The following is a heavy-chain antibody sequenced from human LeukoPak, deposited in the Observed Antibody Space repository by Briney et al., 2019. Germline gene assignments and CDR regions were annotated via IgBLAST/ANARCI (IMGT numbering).Heavy chain of an antibody. CDR1: GASISAYY. D-gene: IGHD3-16*02. J-gene: IGHJ4*02. V-gene: IGHV4-59*08. CDR2: LHHSGST. Sequence: SETLSLTCSVSGASISAYYWSWVRQPPGNGLEWIGYLHHSGSTNYNPSLKSRVTMSLDTSKNQVSLRLSAVTAADTAVYFCASVRPQPDYWGQGTLVTVSS. CDR3: ASVRPQPDY.